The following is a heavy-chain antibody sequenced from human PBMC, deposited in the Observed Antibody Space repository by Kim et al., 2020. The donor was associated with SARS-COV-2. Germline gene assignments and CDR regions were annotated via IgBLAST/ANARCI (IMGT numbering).Heavy chain of an antibody. V-gene: IGHV3-23*01. Sequence: ADSVKRRFTISRDKSKNTLYLQMNSLRADDTAVYYCAKNSGGYRALNFDYWGQGTLVTVSS. J-gene: IGHJ4*02. D-gene: IGHD1-26*01. CDR3: AKNSGGYRALNFDY.